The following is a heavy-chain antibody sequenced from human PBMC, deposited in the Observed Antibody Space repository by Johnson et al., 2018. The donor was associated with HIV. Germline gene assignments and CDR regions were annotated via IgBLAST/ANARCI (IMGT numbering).Heavy chain of an antibody. CDR3: ARDTPFGYCSSTSCYAGGAFDI. Sequence: QVHLVESGGGVVQPGRSLRLSCAASGFTFSSYAMHWVRQAPGTGLEWVAVISYDGSNKYYADSVKGRLTISSDNSKNTLYLQMNSLRAEDTAVYYCARDTPFGYCSSTSCYAGGAFDIWGQGTMVTVSS. D-gene: IGHD2-2*01. V-gene: IGHV3-30*04. CDR2: ISYDGSNK. CDR1: GFTFSSYA. J-gene: IGHJ3*02.